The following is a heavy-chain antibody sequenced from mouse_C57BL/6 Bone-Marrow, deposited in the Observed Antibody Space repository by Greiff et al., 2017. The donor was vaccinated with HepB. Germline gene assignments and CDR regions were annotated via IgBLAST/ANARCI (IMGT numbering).Heavy chain of an antibody. V-gene: IGHV5-17*01. CDR3: ARGGVITTVVADFDY. D-gene: IGHD1-1*01. CDR2: ISSGSSTI. CDR1: GFTFSDYG. J-gene: IGHJ2*01. Sequence: EVMLVESGGGLVKPGGSLKLSCAASGFTFSDYGMHWVRQAPEKGLEWVAYISSGSSTIYYADTVKGRFTISRDNAKNTLFLQMTSLRSEDTAMYYCARGGVITTVVADFDYWGQGTTLTVSS.